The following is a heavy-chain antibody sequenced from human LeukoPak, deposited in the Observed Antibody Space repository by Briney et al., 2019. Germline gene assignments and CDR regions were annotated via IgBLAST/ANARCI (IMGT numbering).Heavy chain of an antibody. CDR2: INHSGST. D-gene: IGHD3-22*01. J-gene: IGHJ4*02. Sequence: SGTLSLTCAVYGGSFSGYYWSWIRQPPGKGLEWIGEINHSGSTNYNPSLKSRVTISVDTSKNQFSLKLSSVTAADTAVYYCARGGYYDSSGPFDYWGQGTLVTVSS. CDR3: ARGGYYDSSGPFDY. CDR1: GGSFSGYY. V-gene: IGHV4-34*01.